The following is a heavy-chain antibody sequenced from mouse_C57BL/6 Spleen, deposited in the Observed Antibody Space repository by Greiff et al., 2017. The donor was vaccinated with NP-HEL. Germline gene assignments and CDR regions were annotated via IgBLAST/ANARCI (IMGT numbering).Heavy chain of an antibody. J-gene: IGHJ3*01. CDR1: GYAFSSSW. CDR3: EREEDYDGYPWFAY. CDR2: IYPGDGDT. D-gene: IGHD2-3*01. Sequence: VQGVESGPELVKPGASVKISCKASGYAFSSSWMNWVKQRPGKGLEWIGRIYPGDGDTNYNGKFKGKATLTADKSSSTAYMQLSSLTSEDSEVYVCEREEDYDGYPWFAYWGQGTLVTVSA. V-gene: IGHV1-82*01.